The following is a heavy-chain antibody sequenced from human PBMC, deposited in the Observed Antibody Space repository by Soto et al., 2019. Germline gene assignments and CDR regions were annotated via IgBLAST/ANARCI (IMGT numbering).Heavy chain of an antibody. V-gene: IGHV3-53*01. Sequence: EVQLVESGGGLIQPGGSLRLSCTVSGFTVSNNYMSWVRQAPGKGLEGVSVIYSGGYTAYGDSVKGRFTISRDNSKKTPYLQKNTQGPPATALYYCATHPGGGGYWGQGTLVTVSS. CDR1: GFTVSNNY. J-gene: IGHJ4*02. D-gene: IGHD3-10*01. CDR2: IYSGGYT. CDR3: ATHPGGGGY.